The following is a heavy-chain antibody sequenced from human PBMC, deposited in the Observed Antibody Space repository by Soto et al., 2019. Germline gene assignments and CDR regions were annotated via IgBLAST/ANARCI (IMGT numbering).Heavy chain of an antibody. V-gene: IGHV4-59*01. CDR3: ARDTGYSYGYYYYYGMDV. Sequence: SETLSLTCTVSGGSISSYYWSWIRQPPGKGLEWIGYIYYSGSTNYNPSLKIRVTISVDTSKNQFSLKLSSVTAADTAVYYCARDTGYSYGYYYYYGMDVWGQGTTVTVSS. J-gene: IGHJ6*02. CDR2: IYYSGST. CDR1: GGSISSYY. D-gene: IGHD5-18*01.